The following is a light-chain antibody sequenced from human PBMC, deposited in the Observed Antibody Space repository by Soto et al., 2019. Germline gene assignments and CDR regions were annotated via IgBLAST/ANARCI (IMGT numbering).Light chain of an antibody. CDR2: EVS. CDR3: SSYTSSSIDYV. J-gene: IGLJ1*01. Sequence: QSVLTQPASVSGTPGQSITISCTGTSSDVGGYNYVSWYQQHPGKAPKLMIYEVSNRPSGVSTRFSGSKSGNTASLTISGLQAEDEADYHCSSYTSSSIDYVFGTGTKLTVL. CDR1: SSDVGGYNY. V-gene: IGLV2-14*01.